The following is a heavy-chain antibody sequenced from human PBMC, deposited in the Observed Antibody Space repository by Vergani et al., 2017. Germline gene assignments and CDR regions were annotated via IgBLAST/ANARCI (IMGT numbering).Heavy chain of an antibody. D-gene: IGHD6-13*01. Sequence: QVQLVESGGGVVQPGRSLRLSCAASGFTFSSYAMHWVRQAPGKGLEWVAVISYDGSNKYYADSVKGRFTISRDNSKNTLYLQMNSLRAEDTAVYYCAIQRAAAADYWGQGTLVTVSS. CDR1: GFTFSSYA. CDR3: AIQRAAAADY. V-gene: IGHV3-30-3*01. CDR2: ISYDGSNK. J-gene: IGHJ4*02.